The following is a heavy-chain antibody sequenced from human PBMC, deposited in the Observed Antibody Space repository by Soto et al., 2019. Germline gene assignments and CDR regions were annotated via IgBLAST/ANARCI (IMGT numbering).Heavy chain of an antibody. CDR1: GGSIRSTTYY. J-gene: IGHJ5*02. V-gene: IGHV4-39*01. CDR2: TYYSGTT. D-gene: IGHD1-1*01. Sequence: SETLSLTCTVSGGSIRSTTYYWAWIRQSPGKGLEWIGSTYYSGTTYYHPSLKSRVTMSVDTPKNQVSLKLSSMTAADTAVYYCVRHWSSSGNNWFDPWGQGTQVTVSS. CDR3: VRHWSSSGNNWFDP.